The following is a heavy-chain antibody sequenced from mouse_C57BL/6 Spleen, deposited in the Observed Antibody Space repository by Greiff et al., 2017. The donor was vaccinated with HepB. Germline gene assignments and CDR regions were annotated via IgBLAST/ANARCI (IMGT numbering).Heavy chain of an antibody. D-gene: IGHD2-4*01. V-gene: IGHV1-18*01. CDR3: ARRLSAWFAY. J-gene: IGHJ3*01. CDR1: GYTFTDYN. Sequence: SGPELVKPGASVKIPCKASGYTFTDYNMDWVKQSHGKSLEWIGDINPNNGGTIYNQKFKGKATLTVDKSSSTAYMELRSLTSEDTAVYYCARRLSAWFAYWGQGTLVTVSA. CDR2: INPNNGGT.